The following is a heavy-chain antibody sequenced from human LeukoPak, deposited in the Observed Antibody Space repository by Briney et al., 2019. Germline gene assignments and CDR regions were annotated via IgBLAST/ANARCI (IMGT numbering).Heavy chain of an antibody. D-gene: IGHD2-2*01. CDR3: ARGGVPAAVGYWFDP. V-gene: IGHV1-69*02. J-gene: IGHJ5*02. CDR1: GGTFSSYT. CDR2: IIPILGIA. Sequence: ASVKVSCKASGGTFSSYTISWVRQAPGRGLEWMGRIIPILGIANYAQKFQGRVTITADKSTSTAYMELSSLRSEDTAVYYCARGGVPAAVGYWFDPWGQGTLVTVSS.